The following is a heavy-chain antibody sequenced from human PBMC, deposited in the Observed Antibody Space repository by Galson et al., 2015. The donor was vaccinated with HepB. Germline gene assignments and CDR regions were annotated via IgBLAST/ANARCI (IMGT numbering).Heavy chain of an antibody. V-gene: IGHV3-30*18. CDR1: GFTFSSYG. CDR2: ISYDGSKK. J-gene: IGHJ4*02. Sequence: SLRLSCAASGFTFSSYGMHWVRQAPGKGLEWMAVISYDGSKKYYVDSVKGRFTISRDNSKNTLYLQMNSLRAEDTAVYYCANQGAMVSEFDYWGQGTLVTVSS. D-gene: IGHD5-18*01. CDR3: ANQGAMVSEFDY.